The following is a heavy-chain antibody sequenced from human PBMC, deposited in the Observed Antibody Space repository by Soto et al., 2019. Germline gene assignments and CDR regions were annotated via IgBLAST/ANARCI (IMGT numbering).Heavy chain of an antibody. J-gene: IGHJ5*02. Sequence: GASVKVSCKASGGTFSSYAISWVRQAPGQGFEWMGGIIPIFGTANYAQKFQGRVTITADESTSTAYMELSSLRSEDTAVYYCARDRTGIATLTRDWFDPWGQGTLVTVSS. CDR2: IIPIFGTA. D-gene: IGHD6-6*01. CDR3: ARDRTGIATLTRDWFDP. V-gene: IGHV1-69*13. CDR1: GGTFSSYA.